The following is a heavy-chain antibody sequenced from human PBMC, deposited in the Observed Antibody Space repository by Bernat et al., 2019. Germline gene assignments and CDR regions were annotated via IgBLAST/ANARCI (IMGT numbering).Heavy chain of an antibody. CDR3: AREYTVTTLDSENQNN. CDR1: VVSISSGSYY. V-gene: IGHV4-61*02. Sequence: QVQLQESGPGLLKPSQTLSLTCTVSVVSISSGSYYWSWIRQPAGKGLEWIGRIYTSGSTNYNPSLKSRVTISVDTSKNQFSLKLSSVTAADTAVYYCAREYTVTTLDSENQNNWGQGTLVTVSS. D-gene: IGHD4-17*01. J-gene: IGHJ4*02. CDR2: IYTSGST.